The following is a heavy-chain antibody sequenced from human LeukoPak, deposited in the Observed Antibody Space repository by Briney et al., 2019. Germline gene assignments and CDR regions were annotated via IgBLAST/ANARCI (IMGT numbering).Heavy chain of an antibody. J-gene: IGHJ3*02. CDR2: VFHSGTT. CDR3: ARRMATVTDAFDI. CDR1: GDSLTSHF. Sequence: SETLSLTCNVSGDSLTSHFWSWIRQTPGKGLEWIGYVFHSGTTNYSPSLKSRVTISLDTSKRQFYLRLASVTAADTAVYYCARRMATVTDAFDIWARGTIVSVSS. V-gene: IGHV4-59*08. D-gene: IGHD5-24*01.